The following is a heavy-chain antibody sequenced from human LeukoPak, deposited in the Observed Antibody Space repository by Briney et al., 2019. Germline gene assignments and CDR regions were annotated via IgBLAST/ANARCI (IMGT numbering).Heavy chain of an antibody. V-gene: IGHV5-51*01. CDR1: GYNFAHDW. CDR3: ARVGSSFGNWFDP. D-gene: IGHD6-13*01. J-gene: IGHJ5*02. Sequence: GESLKISCKGSGYNFAHDWIGWVRQMPGKGLEWMGIIFPDDSDTIYSPSFQGQVTISADKSISTAYLQWSSLKASDTAMYYCARVGSSFGNWFDPWGQGTLVTVSS. CDR2: IFPDDSDT.